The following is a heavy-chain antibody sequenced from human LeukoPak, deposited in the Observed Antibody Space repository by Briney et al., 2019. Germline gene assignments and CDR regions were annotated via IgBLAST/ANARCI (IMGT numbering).Heavy chain of an antibody. Sequence: KPGGSLRLSCAASGFTFSDYYMSWIRQAPGKGLEWVSYISSSGSTIYYADSVKGRFTISRDNAKNSLYLQMNSLRVEDTAVYYCALEGFLEWLPDYWGQGTLVTVSS. J-gene: IGHJ4*02. V-gene: IGHV3-11*04. CDR1: GFTFSDYY. CDR2: ISSSGSTI. D-gene: IGHD3-3*01. CDR3: ALEGFLEWLPDY.